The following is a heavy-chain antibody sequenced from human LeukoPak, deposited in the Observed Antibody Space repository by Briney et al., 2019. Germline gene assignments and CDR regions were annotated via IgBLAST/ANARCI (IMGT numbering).Heavy chain of an antibody. J-gene: IGHJ6*02. CDR2: ISWNSGSI. Sequence: GRSLRLSCAASGFTFDDYAMHWVRQAPGKGLEWVSGISWNSGSIGYADSVKGRFTISRDNAKNSLYLQMNSLRAKDTALYYCAKTVAGGEYYYYGMDVWGQGTTVTVSS. CDR1: GFTFDDYA. D-gene: IGHD6-19*01. V-gene: IGHV3-9*01. CDR3: AKTVAGGEYYYYGMDV.